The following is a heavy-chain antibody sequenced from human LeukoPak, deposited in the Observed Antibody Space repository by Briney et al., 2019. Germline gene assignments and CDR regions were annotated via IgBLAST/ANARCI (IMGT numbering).Heavy chain of an antibody. CDR2: INPSGGST. CDR3: ASVYGDLLTLGDY. J-gene: IGHJ4*02. Sequence: ASVKVSCKASGYTFTSYYMHWVRQAPGQGLEWMGIINPSGGSTSYAQKFQGRVTMTRDTSISTAYMELSRLRSDDTAVYYCASVYGDLLTLGDYWGQGTLVTVSS. CDR1: GYTFTSYY. D-gene: IGHD4-17*01. V-gene: IGHV1-46*01.